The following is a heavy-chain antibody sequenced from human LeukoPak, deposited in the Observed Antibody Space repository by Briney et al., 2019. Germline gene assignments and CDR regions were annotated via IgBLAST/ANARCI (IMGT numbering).Heavy chain of an antibody. V-gene: IGHV1-69*13. CDR1: GGTFSSYA. D-gene: IGHD3-10*01. J-gene: IGHJ4*02. CDR3: ARDNSIGDGFDY. CDR2: IIPIFGTA. Sequence: ASVKVSCKAPGGTFSSYAISWVRQAPGQGLEWMGGIIPIFGTANYAQKFQGRVTITADESTSTAYMELSSLRSEDTAVYYCARDNSIGDGFDYWGQGTLVTVSS.